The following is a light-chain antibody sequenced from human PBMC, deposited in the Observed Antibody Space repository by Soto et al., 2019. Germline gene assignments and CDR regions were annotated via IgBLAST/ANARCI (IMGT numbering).Light chain of an antibody. CDR1: SSDVGGYNS. V-gene: IGLV2-11*01. J-gene: IGLJ1*01. CDR2: DVI. CDR3: QSYDLSLRNYV. Sequence: QSALTQPRSVSGSPGQSVTVSCIGTSSDVGGYNSVSWYQEHPGKAPKLMIYDVIKRPSGVPDRFSGSKSGNTASLTISGLLAEDEADYYCQSYDLSLRNYVFGSGTKLTVL.